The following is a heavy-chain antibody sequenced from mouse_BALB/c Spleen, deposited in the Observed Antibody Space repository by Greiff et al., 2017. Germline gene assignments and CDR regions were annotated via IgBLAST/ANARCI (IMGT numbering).Heavy chain of an antibody. V-gene: IGHV5-17*02. D-gene: IGHD2-4*01. CDR3: ARWGITTGYCAMDY. CDR2: ISSGSSTI. Sequence: EVMLVESGGGLVQPGGSRKLSCAASGFTFSSFGMHWVRQAPEKGLAWVAYISSGSSTIYYADTVKGRFTISRDNPKNTLFLQMTSLRSEDTAMYYCARWGITTGYCAMDYWGQGTSVTVSS. CDR1: GFTFSSFG. J-gene: IGHJ4*01.